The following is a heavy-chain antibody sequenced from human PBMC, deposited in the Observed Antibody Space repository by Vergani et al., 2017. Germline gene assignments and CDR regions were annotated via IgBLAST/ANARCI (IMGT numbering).Heavy chain of an antibody. Sequence: QVQLQESGPGLVKASQTLSLTCRVSGAYVGSLGYYWGWVGPRPGMGLDWIGYIYYSGTTYYNPALEGHLSISLDTSENHLSLNLTSVTAADTAVYYCAGQKDYCMVVWGKGATVTVS. CDR3: AGQKDYCMVV. CDR2: IYYSGTT. J-gene: IGHJ6*03. V-gene: IGHV4-31*01. CDR1: GAYVGSLGYY.